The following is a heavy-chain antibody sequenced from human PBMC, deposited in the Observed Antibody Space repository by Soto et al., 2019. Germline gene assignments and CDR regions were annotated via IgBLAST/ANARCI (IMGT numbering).Heavy chain of an antibody. CDR3: ARARGIVVVPAATGLGWFDP. Sequence: PSETLSLTCTVSGGSISSYYWIWIRQPPGKGLEWIGYIYYSGSTNYNPSLKSRVTISVDTSKNQFSLKLSSVTAADTAVYYCARARGIVVVPAATGLGWFDPWGQGTLVTVSS. CDR2: IYYSGST. CDR1: GGSISSYY. D-gene: IGHD2-2*01. V-gene: IGHV4-59*01. J-gene: IGHJ5*02.